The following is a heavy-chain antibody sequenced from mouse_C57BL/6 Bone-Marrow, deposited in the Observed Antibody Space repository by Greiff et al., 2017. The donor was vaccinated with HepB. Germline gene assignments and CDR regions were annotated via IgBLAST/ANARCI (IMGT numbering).Heavy chain of an antibody. CDR2: IRSKSNNYAT. D-gene: IGHD1-1*01. Sequence: EVQLVESGGGLVQPKGSLKLSCAASGFSFNTYAMNWVRQAPGKGLEWVARIRSKSNNYATYYADSVKDRFTISRDDSESMLYLQMNNLKTEDTAMYYCVRQKDYGNFDYWGQGTTLTVSS. CDR1: GFSFNTYA. CDR3: VRQKDYGNFDY. J-gene: IGHJ2*01. V-gene: IGHV10-1*01.